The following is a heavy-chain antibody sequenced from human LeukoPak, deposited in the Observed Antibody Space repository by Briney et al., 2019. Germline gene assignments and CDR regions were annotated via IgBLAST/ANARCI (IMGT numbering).Heavy chain of an antibody. V-gene: IGHV3-48*02. J-gene: IGHJ4*02. CDR3: ARDFKALRWLTPFDY. CDR1: GFTFSSYS. Sequence: PGGSLRLSCAASGFTFSSYSMNWVRQAPGKGLEWVSYISSSSSTIYYADSVKGRFTISRDNAKNSLYLQMNSLRDEDTAVYYCARDFKALRWLTPFDYWGQGTLVTVSS. CDR2: ISSSSSTI. D-gene: IGHD4-23*01.